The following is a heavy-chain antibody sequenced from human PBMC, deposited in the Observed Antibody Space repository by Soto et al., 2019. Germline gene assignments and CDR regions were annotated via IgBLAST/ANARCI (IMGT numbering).Heavy chain of an antibody. CDR3: ARRGRYSYGPDEY. Sequence: QVQLVQSGAEVKKPGASVKVSCKASGYTFTSYGISWVRQAPGQGLEWMGWISTYNGNTNYAQKFQGRVTMTTDTXTSTADRELRSLRADATAVYYCARRGRYSYGPDEYWGQGTLVTVSS. J-gene: IGHJ4*02. CDR2: ISTYNGNT. V-gene: IGHV1-18*01. D-gene: IGHD5-18*01. CDR1: GYTFTSYG.